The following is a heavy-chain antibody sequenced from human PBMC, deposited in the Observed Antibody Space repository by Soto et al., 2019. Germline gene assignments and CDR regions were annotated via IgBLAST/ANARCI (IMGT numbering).Heavy chain of an antibody. V-gene: IGHV4-4*07. CDR3: ARDGYYDSSGYYYDAFDI. Sequence: PSETLSLTCTVSGGSISSYYWSWIRQPAGKGLEWIGRIYTSGSTNYNPSLKSRVTMSVDTSKNQFSLKLSSVTAADTAVYYCARDGYYDSSGYYYDAFDIWGQGTMVTVSS. CDR2: IYTSGST. J-gene: IGHJ3*02. D-gene: IGHD3-22*01. CDR1: GGSISSYY.